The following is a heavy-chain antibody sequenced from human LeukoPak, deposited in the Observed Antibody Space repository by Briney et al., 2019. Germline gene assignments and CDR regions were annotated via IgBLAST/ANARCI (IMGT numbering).Heavy chain of an antibody. CDR3: ASTGDQLLLGGPFDY. CDR2: IIPNFGKA. CDR1: GGTFSSYA. V-gene: IGHV1-69*06. Sequence: GASVRVSCKASGGTFSSYAISWVRQAPGQGLEGRGGIIPNFGKANYAQNFQGRVTITADKSTSTPYMELSSLRSEDTAVYYCASTGDQLLLGGPFDYWGQGTLVTVSS. D-gene: IGHD2-2*01. J-gene: IGHJ4*02.